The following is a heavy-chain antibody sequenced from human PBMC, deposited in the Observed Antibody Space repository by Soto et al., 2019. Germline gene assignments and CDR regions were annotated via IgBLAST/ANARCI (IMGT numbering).Heavy chain of an antibody. V-gene: IGHV3-23*01. D-gene: IGHD5-18*01. CDR3: AKCSYGPYYFDY. CDR2: ISGSGGST. CDR1: GFTFSIYA. Sequence: GGSLRLSCAASGFTFSIYAMSWVRQAPGKGLEWVSAISGSGGSTYYADSVKGRFTISRDNSKNTLYLQMNSLRAEDTAVYYCAKCSYGPYYFDYWGQGTLVTVSS. J-gene: IGHJ4*02.